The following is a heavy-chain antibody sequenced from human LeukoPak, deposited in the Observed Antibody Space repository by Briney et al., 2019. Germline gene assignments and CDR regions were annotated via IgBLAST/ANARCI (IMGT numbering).Heavy chain of an antibody. CDR3: ARDLLYVASSGYYPFDY. D-gene: IGHD3-22*01. Sequence: GRSLRLSCAASGFTFSSYWMHWVRQVPGKGLMWVSRINTDGSETTYADSVKGRFTISRDNAKNSLYLQMNSLRAEDTALYYCARDLLYVASSGYYPFDYWGQGTLVTVSS. CDR2: INTDGSET. CDR1: GFTFSSYW. J-gene: IGHJ4*02. V-gene: IGHV3-74*03.